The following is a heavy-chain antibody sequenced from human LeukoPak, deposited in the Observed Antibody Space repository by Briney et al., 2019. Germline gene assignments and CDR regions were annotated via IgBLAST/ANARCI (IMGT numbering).Heavy chain of an antibody. CDR2: IRGSGSGMGSGN. J-gene: IGHJ4*02. D-gene: IGHD7-27*01. CDR3: ARDDTWGFDY. CDR1: GFAFSDYS. V-gene: IGHV3-21*05. Sequence: PGGSPRLSCAASGFAFSDYSMNWVRQAPGKGLEWVANIRGSGSGMGSGNYYAGFVKGRFTISGDNAKNSLYLQMNSLRAEDTAFYYCARDDTWGFDYWGQRALVTVSS.